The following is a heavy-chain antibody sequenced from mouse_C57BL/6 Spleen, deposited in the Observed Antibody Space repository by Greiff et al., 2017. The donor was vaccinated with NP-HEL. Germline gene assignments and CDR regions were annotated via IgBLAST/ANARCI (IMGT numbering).Heavy chain of an antibody. CDR1: GYTFTDYE. V-gene: IGHV1-15*01. D-gene: IGHD2-4*01. J-gene: IGHJ2*01. CDR3: TRCDYDGVYFDY. Sequence: VHLVESGAELVRPGASVTLSCKASGYTFTDYEMHWVKQTPVHGLEWIGAIDPETGGTAYNQKFKGKAILTADKSSSTAYMELRSLTSEDSAVYYCTRCDYDGVYFDYWGQGTTLTVSS. CDR2: IDPETGGT.